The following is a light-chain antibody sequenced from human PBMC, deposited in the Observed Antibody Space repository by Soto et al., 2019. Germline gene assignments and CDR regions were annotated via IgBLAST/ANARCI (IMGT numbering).Light chain of an antibody. CDR2: AAS. CDR3: LQDYNYLT. CDR1: QGIRDD. Sequence: AIQMTQSPSSLSASVGDRVTITCRASQGIRDDLGWYQQKPGKAPKLLIYAASILQSGVPSRFSGSGSGTDFTLTISGLQHEDFATYYCLQDYNYLTFGGGTKVEIK. V-gene: IGKV1-6*02. J-gene: IGKJ4*01.